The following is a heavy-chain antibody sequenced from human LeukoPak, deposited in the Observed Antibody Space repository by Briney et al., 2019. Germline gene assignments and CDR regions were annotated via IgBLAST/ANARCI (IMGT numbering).Heavy chain of an antibody. CDR1: GFSLTTRPMC. V-gene: IGHV2-70*16. CDR3: ARTLYSSSFHFDY. J-gene: IGHJ4*02. Sequence: SGPVLVNPTQTLTVTCTFSGFSLTTRPMCVSWIRQPPGTALAWLARSDWDDDKFYSTSLKTRLTISKDTSKNQVVLTMTNMDPVDTATYYCARTLYSSSFHFDYWGQGTLVTVSS. CDR2: SDWDDDK. D-gene: IGHD6-6*01.